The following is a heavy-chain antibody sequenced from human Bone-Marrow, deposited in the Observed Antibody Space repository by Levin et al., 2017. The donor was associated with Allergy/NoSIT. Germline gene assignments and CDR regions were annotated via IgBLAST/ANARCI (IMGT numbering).Heavy chain of an antibody. D-gene: IGHD2-21*01. J-gene: IGHJ6*02. CDR2: IKQDGSLR. Sequence: PGGSLRLSCAASGFTFSRYWMNWVRQAPGKGLEWVANIKQDGSLRYYVDSVRGRFTVSRDNAENSLYLQMNSLRAEDTAVYYCTRDRDWSMGVWGRGTTVIVSS. CDR1: GFTFSRYW. CDR3: TRDRDWSMGV. V-gene: IGHV3-7*01.